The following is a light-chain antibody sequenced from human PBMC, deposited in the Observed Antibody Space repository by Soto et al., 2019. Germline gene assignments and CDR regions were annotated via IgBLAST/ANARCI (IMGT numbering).Light chain of an antibody. CDR3: HQYNSYLYI. CDR2: DAS. Sequence: DIQMTQSPSTLSASVGDRVTITCRASQSISSWLAWYQQKPGKAPKLLIYDASSLESGVPSRFSGSGSGTEFPLTISSLQPDDFATYYCHQYNSYLYILGQGTSWRSN. J-gene: IGKJ2*01. V-gene: IGKV1-5*01. CDR1: QSISSW.